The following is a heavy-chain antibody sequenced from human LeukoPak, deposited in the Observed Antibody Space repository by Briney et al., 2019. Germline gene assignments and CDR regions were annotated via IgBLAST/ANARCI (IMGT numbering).Heavy chain of an antibody. CDR1: GGSFSGYY. J-gene: IGHJ4*02. V-gene: IGHV4-34*01. CDR2: INHSGST. CDR3: ASKLKFLDY. Sequence: SETLSLTCAVYGGSFSGYYWSWIRQPPGKGLEWIGEINHSGSTNYNPSLKSRVTISVDTSKNQFSLKLSSVTAADTAVYYCASKLKFLDYWGQGTLVTVSS.